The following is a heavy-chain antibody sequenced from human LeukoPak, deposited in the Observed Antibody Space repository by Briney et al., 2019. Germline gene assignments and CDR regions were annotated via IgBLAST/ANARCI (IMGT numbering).Heavy chain of an antibody. V-gene: IGHV4-59*08. D-gene: IGHD2-15*01. CDR1: GDSINDHY. Sequence: SETLSLTYTVSGDSINDHYWSWIRQPPGEGLDGIAYICCSVSTNYNPSLQSRVTISIDTSKSQFSLQLTSVTAADAGVYYCAKQRCSGGSCYRVDQLYYMDVWGKGTMVTVSS. J-gene: IGHJ6*03. CDR2: ICCSVST. CDR3: AKQRCSGGSCYRVDQLYYMDV.